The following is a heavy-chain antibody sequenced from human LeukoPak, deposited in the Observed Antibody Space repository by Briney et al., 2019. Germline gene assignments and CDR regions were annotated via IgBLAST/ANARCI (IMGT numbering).Heavy chain of an antibody. Sequence: ASVKVSCKASGYTFTGYYMHWVRQAPGQGLEWMGIINPNGGYTTYAQKFQGRVSMTGDTSTSTVYMELSSLRSEDTAVYYCARVRDGYNDAYDVWGQGTMVTVPS. J-gene: IGHJ3*01. CDR3: ARVRDGYNDAYDV. CDR2: INPNGGYT. D-gene: IGHD5-24*01. V-gene: IGHV1-46*01. CDR1: GYTFTGYY.